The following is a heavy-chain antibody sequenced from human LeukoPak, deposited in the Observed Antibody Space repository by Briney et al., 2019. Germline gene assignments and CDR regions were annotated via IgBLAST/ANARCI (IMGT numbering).Heavy chain of an antibody. D-gene: IGHD2-21*02. CDR2: IKQDGSEE. CDR3: ARDPYCGGDCYSGFRAFDI. Sequence: PGGSLRLSCAASGFTFSNSWMSWVRQAPGRGLEWVANIKQDGSEEVYVDSVKGRFTISRDNAKNSLYLQMNRLRAEDTAVYYCARDPYCGGDCYSGFRAFDIWGQGTMVTVSS. V-gene: IGHV3-7*03. CDR1: GFTFSNSW. J-gene: IGHJ3*02.